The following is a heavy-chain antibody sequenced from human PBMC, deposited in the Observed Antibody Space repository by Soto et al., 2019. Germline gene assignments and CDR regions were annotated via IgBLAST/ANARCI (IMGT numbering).Heavy chain of an antibody. J-gene: IGHJ4*02. V-gene: IGHV4-59*01. CDR1: GGSISAYD. Sequence: SETLCVTCTVAGGSISAYDWSWIRQPPGKGLEWVGYIYYAGTTSYNPSLKSRVTISVDTSKNQFSLKLSSVTAADTAVYYCARDNGREQYYDSSGYWYYFDYWGQGTLVTVSS. D-gene: IGHD3-22*01. CDR3: ARDNGREQYYDSSGYWYYFDY. CDR2: IYYAGTT.